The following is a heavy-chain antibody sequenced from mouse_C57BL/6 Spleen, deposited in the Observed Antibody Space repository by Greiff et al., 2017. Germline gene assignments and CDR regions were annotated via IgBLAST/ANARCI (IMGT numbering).Heavy chain of an antibody. V-gene: IGHV1-55*01. D-gene: IGHD2-4*01. J-gene: IGHJ2*01. CDR2: NYPGSGST. Sequence: QVQLQQPGAELVKPGASVKMSCKASGYTFTSYWITWVKQRPGPGLEWIGDNYPGSGSTNYNEKFKSKATLTVDTSSSPAYMQLGSLTSDDSAVDYCARGDYDERVYFDYWGQGTTLTVSS. CDR1: GYTFTSYW. CDR3: ARGDYDERVYFDY.